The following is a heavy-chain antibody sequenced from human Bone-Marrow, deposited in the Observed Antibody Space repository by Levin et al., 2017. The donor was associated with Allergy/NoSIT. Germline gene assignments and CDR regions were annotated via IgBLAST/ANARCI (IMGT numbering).Heavy chain of an antibody. CDR3: SRVNWNHHVDY. CDR1: GFTFPNYW. J-gene: IGHJ4*02. D-gene: IGHD1-20*01. CDR2: IEQHGSEK. V-gene: IGHV3-7*04. Sequence: GGSLRLSCAASGFTFPNYWMSWVRQAPGKGLEWVANIEQHGSEKHYVDSVKGRLTISRDNANNSLYLQLSSLRAEATALYYCSRVNWNHHVDYWGQGTLVTVSS.